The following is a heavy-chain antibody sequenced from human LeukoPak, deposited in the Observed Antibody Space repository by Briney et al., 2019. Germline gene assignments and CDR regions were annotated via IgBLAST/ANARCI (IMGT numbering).Heavy chain of an antibody. CDR3: AKSAVVAKRAFDI. Sequence: PGGSLRLSCAASGFTFEDYALHWVRQAPGKGLEWVSGISWNSGSIGYADSVKGRFTISRDNAKNSLYLQMNSLRAEDMALYYCAKSAVVAKRAFDIWGQGTMVTVSS. D-gene: IGHD2-15*01. CDR1: GFTFEDYA. J-gene: IGHJ3*02. V-gene: IGHV3-9*03. CDR2: ISWNSGSI.